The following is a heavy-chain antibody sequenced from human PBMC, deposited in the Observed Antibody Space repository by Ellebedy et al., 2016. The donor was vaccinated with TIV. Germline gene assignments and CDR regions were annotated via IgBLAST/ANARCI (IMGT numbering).Heavy chain of an antibody. J-gene: IGHJ4*02. CDR2: IKEDGSEE. CDR1: GFTFSLNW. CDR3: VRDLHWSYFD. D-gene: IGHD1-26*01. Sequence: GESLKISCAASGFTFSLNWMYWVRQAPGKGLERVANIKEDGSEEYYVDSVKGRFTISIDNAKNSLYLQMNSLRAEYTAVYYCVRDLHWSYFDWGQGTLVTVSS. V-gene: IGHV3-7*03.